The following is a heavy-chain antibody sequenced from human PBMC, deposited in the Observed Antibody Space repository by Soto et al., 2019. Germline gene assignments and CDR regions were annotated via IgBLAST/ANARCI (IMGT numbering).Heavy chain of an antibody. CDR3: ARALRDDYGPPDWGYYFDY. D-gene: IGHD4-17*01. CDR1: GGSISSYY. Sequence: PSETLSLTCTVSGGSISSYYWSWIRQPPGKGLEWIGYIYYSGSTNYNPSLKSRVTISVDTSKNQFSLKLSSVTAADTAVYYCARALRDDYGPPDWGYYFDYWGQGTLVTVSS. J-gene: IGHJ4*02. CDR2: IYYSGST. V-gene: IGHV4-59*01.